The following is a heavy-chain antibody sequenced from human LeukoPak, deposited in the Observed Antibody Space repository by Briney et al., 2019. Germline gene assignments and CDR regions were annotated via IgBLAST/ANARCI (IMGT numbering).Heavy chain of an antibody. D-gene: IGHD2-8*01. Sequence: SETLSLTCTVSGGSISSHYWSWIRQPPGKGLEWIGYIYYSGSTNYNPSLKSRVTISVDTSKNQFSLRLSSVTAADTAVYYCARMVGQDWFDPWGQGTLVTVSS. CDR2: IYYSGST. V-gene: IGHV4-59*11. J-gene: IGHJ5*02. CDR1: GGSISSHY. CDR3: ARMVGQDWFDP.